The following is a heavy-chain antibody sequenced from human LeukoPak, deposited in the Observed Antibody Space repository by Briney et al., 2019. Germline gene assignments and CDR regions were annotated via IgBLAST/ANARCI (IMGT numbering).Heavy chain of an antibody. CDR1: RFPFSIYE. Sequence: GGSLRLSCVVSRFPFSIYEMNWVRRARGRGREWVSNIHSSGTVKYYSDSVKGRFSSSRDNAKSSLYLQMNSLRVEDTAVYYCALLTVASDFDYWGQGALVTVSS. CDR2: IHSSGTVK. V-gene: IGHV3-48*03. J-gene: IGHJ4*02. CDR3: ALLTVASDFDY. D-gene: IGHD5-12*01.